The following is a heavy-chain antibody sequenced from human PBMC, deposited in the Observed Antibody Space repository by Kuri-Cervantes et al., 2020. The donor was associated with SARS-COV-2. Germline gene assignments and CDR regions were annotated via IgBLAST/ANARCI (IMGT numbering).Heavy chain of an antibody. CDR1: GYSISSGYY. CDR3: ARGPAHDFWSGYRFDY. CDR2: IYHSGST. J-gene: IGHJ4*02. V-gene: IGHV4-38-2*01. Sequence: SETLSLTCAVSGYSISSGYYWGWIRQPPGKGLEWIGSIYHSGSTCYNPSLKSRATISVDTSKNQFSLKLSSVTAADTAVYYCARGPAHDFWSGYRFDYWGQGTLVTVSS. D-gene: IGHD3-3*01.